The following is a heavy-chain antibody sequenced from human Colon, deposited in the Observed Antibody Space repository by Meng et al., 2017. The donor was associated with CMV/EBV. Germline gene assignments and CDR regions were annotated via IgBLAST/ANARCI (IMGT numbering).Heavy chain of an antibody. J-gene: IGHJ4*02. Sequence: SETLSLTCSVSGGPIISHSYYWGWIRQSPGKGLEWIGSINYSGTTYYSPSLKRRVALSVDTSKNQFSLNLNSVTAADTATYYCARTFGEPVDGYFDYWGQGTLVTSPQ. CDR1: GGPIISHSYY. CDR2: INYSGTT. D-gene: IGHD1-14*01. V-gene: IGHV4-39*07. CDR3: ARTFGEPVDGYFDY.